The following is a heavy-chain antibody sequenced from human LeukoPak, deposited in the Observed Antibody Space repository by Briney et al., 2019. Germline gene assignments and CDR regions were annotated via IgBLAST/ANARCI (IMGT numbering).Heavy chain of an antibody. CDR3: AKDRGGGYCSSPSCFLPDY. D-gene: IGHD2-2*03. CDR2: ISYDGSNK. V-gene: IGHV3-30*18. CDR1: GFTFSSYG. Sequence: GGSLRLSCAASGFTFSSYGMHWVRQAPGRGLEWVAVISYDGSNKSYADSVKGRFTISRDNSKNTLYLQMSSLRTGDTAVYYCAKDRGGGYCSSPSCFLPDYWGQGTLVTVSS. J-gene: IGHJ4*02.